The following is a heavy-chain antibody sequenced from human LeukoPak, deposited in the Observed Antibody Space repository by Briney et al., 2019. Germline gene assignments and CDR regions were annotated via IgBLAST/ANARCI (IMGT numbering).Heavy chain of an antibody. CDR3: ARDLGGMDV. CDR2: FDPEDGET. J-gene: IGHJ6*02. V-gene: IGHV1-24*01. CDR1: GYTLTELS. Sequence: ASVKVSCKVSGYTLTELSMHWVRQAPGKGLEWMGGFDPEDGETIYAQKFQGWVTMTRDTSISTAYMELSRLRSDDTAVYYCARDLGGMDVWGQGTTVTVSS.